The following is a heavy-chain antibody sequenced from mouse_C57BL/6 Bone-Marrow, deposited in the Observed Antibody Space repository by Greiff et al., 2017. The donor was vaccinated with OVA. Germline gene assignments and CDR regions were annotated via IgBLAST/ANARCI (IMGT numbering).Heavy chain of an antibody. Sequence: VQLQEAGAERARSGASVKLSCKASGYTFTSYGISWVKQRTGQGLEWIGEIYPRSGNTYYNDKFKGKATLTADKSSSTAYMELRSLTSEDSAVYFCARKAGYLLYWGQGTTLTVSS. J-gene: IGHJ2*01. V-gene: IGHV1-81*01. CDR2: IYPRSGNT. CDR3: ARKAGYLLY. CDR1: GYTFTSYG. D-gene: IGHD2-2*01.